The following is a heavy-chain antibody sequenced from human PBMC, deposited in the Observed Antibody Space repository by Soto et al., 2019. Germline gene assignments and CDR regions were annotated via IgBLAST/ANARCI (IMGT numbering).Heavy chain of an antibody. D-gene: IGHD2-15*01. CDR2: IIPVYGTP. J-gene: IGHJ6*02. Sequence: QVQLEQSGAEVKKPGSLLKVSCKATGGTFNKYAISWVRQAPGQGLEWMAGIIPVYGTPNYAQRFQDRVTIIADESTTTAYMEVNSLTSEDTAIYYCSIVTAYGMDVWGPGTTVIVSS. CDR3: SIVTAYGMDV. V-gene: IGHV1-69*01. CDR1: GGTFNKYA.